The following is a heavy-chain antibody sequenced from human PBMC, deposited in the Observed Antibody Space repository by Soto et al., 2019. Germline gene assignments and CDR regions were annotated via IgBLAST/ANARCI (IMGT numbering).Heavy chain of an antibody. Sequence: GASVKVSCKASGYTFTGYYMHWVRQAPGQGLEWMGWINPNSGGTNYAQKFQGRVTMTRDTSISTAYMELSRLRSDDTAVYYCARDRYPRWLQLKKNFLYGMDVWGQGTTVTVSS. J-gene: IGHJ6*02. CDR2: INPNSGGT. CDR3: ARDRYPRWLQLKKNFLYGMDV. CDR1: GYTFTGYY. D-gene: IGHD5-12*01. V-gene: IGHV1-2*02.